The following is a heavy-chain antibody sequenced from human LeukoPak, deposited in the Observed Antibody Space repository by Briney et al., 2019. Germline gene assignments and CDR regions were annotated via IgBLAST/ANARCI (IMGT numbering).Heavy chain of an antibody. CDR1: VVTFSSYA. V-gene: IGHV3-23*01. D-gene: IGHD2-8*01. J-gene: IGHJ6*02. Sequence: GGALRLSCAASVVTFSSYAMSWGRQAPGEGLEWVSTIIGAGGSLCYADSVQGRFTISRDNSNITLYLQMHNLRPEDTAVYYCGKGVEDGMDVWGQGTTVTVSS. CDR3: GKGVEDGMDV. CDR2: IIGAGGSL.